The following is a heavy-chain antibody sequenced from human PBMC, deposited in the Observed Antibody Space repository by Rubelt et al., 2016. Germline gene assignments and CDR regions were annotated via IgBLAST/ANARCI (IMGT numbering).Heavy chain of an antibody. CDR2: INHSGST. J-gene: IGHJ4*02. CDR1: GGSFSGYY. CDR3: ARGPGAAGGEDY. D-gene: IGHD6-13*01. Sequence: QVQLQQWGAGLLKPSETLSLTCAVYGGSFSGYYWSWIRQPPGKGLGWIGEINHSGSTNYNPSPKGRVTISVDTSKNQFSLKLSSVTAADTAVYYCARGPGAAGGEDYWGQGTLVTVSS. V-gene: IGHV4-34*01.